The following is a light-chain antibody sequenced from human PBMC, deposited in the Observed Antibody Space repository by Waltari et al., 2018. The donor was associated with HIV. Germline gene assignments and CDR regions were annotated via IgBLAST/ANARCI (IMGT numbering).Light chain of an antibody. CDR1: SSDVWTYNL. CDR3: CAYAGDNSLF. J-gene: IGLJ2*01. V-gene: IGLV2-23*02. CDR2: EVT. Sequence: QSALTQPASVSGSPGQSVTISCTGSSSDVWTYNLVSWYQQHPGTAPKLIIYEVTRRPSGVSNRFSGSKSGNTASLTISGLQAEDGADYYCCAYAGDNSLFFGGGTKLTVL.